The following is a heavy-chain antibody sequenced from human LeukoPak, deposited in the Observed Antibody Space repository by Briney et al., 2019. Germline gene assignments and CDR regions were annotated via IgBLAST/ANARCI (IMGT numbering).Heavy chain of an antibody. CDR3: ARDISSGYYFGAFDI. V-gene: IGHV1-2*02. CDR1: GYTFTGYY. D-gene: IGHD3-22*01. J-gene: IGHJ3*02. CDR2: INPNSGGT. Sequence: GASVKVSCKASGYTFTGYYMHWVRQAPGQGLEWMGWINPNSGGTNYAQKFQGRVTMTRDTSISTAYMELSRLRSEDTAVYYCARDISSGYYFGAFDIWGQGTMVTVSS.